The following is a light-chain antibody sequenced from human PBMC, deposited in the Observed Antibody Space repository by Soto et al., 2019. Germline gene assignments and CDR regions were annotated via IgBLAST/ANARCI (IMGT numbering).Light chain of an antibody. CDR2: GTN. J-gene: IGLJ3*02. CDR3: QSYDNSLSGSRV. CDR1: RSNIGAGYD. V-gene: IGLV1-40*01. Sequence: QSVLTQPPSVSGAPGQRVTISCTGSRSNIGAGYDVHWYQQLPGTAPKLLIYGTNNRPSGVPDRFSGSKSGMSASLAITGLQAADEANYYSQSYDNSLSGSRVFGGGTKVTVL.